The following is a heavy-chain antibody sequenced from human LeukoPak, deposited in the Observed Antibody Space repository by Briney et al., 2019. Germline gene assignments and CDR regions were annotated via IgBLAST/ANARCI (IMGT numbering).Heavy chain of an antibody. CDR2: LSTYNADT. J-gene: IGHJ4*02. CDR1: GYTFTNYG. CDR3: ARDPGQYYDILTGYYTPYYFDY. D-gene: IGHD3-9*01. Sequence: ASVKVSCKASGYTFTNYGISWVRQAPGQGLEWMGWLSTYNADTDYAQKFQGRVTMTTETSTNTAYMELRSLRSDDTAVYYCARDPGQYYDILTGYYTPYYFDYWGQGTLLTVSS. V-gene: IGHV1-18*01.